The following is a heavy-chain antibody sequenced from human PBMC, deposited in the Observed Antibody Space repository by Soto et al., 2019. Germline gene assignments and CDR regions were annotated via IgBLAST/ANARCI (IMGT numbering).Heavy chain of an antibody. J-gene: IGHJ4*02. CDR3: AKVHGSGTYYNFPDY. Sequence: GGSLRLSCAASGFTFRTYAMSWVRPAPGKGLEWVSTITDSGGTTYYPASVKGRFTISRDNSENTLYLLMNSLSAEDTALYYCAKVHGSGTYYNFPDYWGQGTLVTVSS. D-gene: IGHD3-10*01. CDR1: GFTFRTYA. CDR2: ITDSGGTT. V-gene: IGHV3-23*01.